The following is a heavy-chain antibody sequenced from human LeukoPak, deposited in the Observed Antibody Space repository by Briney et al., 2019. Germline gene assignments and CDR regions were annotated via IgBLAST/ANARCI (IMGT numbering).Heavy chain of an antibody. Sequence: GASVKVPCKASGYTFTSYGISWVRQAPGQGLEWMGWTSAYNGNTNYAQKLQGRVTMTTDTSTSTAYMELRSLRSDDTAVYYCARVSIAGRFGYYYYYGMDVWGQGTTVTVSS. J-gene: IGHJ6*02. CDR3: ARVSIAGRFGYYYYYGMDV. D-gene: IGHD6-6*01. CDR2: TSAYNGNT. V-gene: IGHV1-18*01. CDR1: GYTFTSYG.